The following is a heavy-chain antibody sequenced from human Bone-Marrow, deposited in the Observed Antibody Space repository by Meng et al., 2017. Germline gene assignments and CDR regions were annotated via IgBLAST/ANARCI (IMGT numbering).Heavy chain of an antibody. V-gene: IGHV3-23*01. J-gene: IGHJ4*01. CDR3: ARGPTTMAHDFDY. Sequence: GESLKISCAASGFTFSSYAMSWVRQAPGKGLEWVSAISGSGGSTYYADSVKGRFTISRDNSKNTLYLQMNSLRAEDTAVYYCARGPTTMAHDFDYWGQGNLVNVGS. D-gene: IGHD4-11*01. CDR2: ISGSGGST. CDR1: GFTFSSYA.